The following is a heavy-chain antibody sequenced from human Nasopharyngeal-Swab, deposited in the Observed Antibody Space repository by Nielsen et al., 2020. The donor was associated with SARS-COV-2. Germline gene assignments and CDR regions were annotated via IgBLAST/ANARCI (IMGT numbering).Heavy chain of an antibody. J-gene: IGHJ3*02. CDR1: GFTFDDYG. CDR3: ARAPLGASFDI. CDR2: INWNGGST. V-gene: IGHV3-20*01. Sequence: GESLKISCAASGFTFDDYGMSWVRQAPGKGLEWVSGINWNGGSTGYAESVQGGFTISRDNAKNSLYLQMNSLRAEDTALYHCARAPLGASFDIWGQGTMVTVSS.